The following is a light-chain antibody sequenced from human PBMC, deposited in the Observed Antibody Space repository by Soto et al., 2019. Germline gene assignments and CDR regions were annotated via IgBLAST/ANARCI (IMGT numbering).Light chain of an antibody. CDR3: QQYGSSPRYS. CDR1: QSVDSRY. Sequence: DIVLTQSPGTLSLSLGERATLSCRASQSVDSRYLAWYQQKPGQAPRLVIHAVSRRATGIPDRFSGSGSGTDFTLTISRLEPEDFAEYYCQQYGSSPRYSFGQGTYLEIK. J-gene: IGKJ2*03. V-gene: IGKV3-20*01. CDR2: AVS.